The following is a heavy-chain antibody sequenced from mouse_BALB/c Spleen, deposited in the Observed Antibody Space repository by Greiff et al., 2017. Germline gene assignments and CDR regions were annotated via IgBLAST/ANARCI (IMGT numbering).Heavy chain of an antibody. V-gene: IGHV5-9-4*01. J-gene: IGHJ1*01. CDR2: ISSGGSYT. Sequence: EVKLVESGGGLVKPGGSLKLSCAASGFTFSSYAMSWVRQSPEKRLEWVAEISSGGSYTYYPDTVTGRFTISRDNAKNTLYLEMSSLRSEDTAMYYCARDNDYDEGRGYFDVWGAGTTVTVSS. CDR3: ARDNDYDEGRGYFDV. CDR1: GFTFSSYA. D-gene: IGHD2-4*01.